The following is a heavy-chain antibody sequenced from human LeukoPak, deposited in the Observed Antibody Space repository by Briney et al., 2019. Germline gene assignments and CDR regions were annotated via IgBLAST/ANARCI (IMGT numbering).Heavy chain of an antibody. CDR2: ISYDGSNK. CDR1: GFTFSSYG. CDR3: AKWKYSYGPYYYYGMDV. J-gene: IGHJ6*02. V-gene: IGHV3-30*18. D-gene: IGHD5-18*01. Sequence: GGSLRLSCAASGFTFSSYGMHWVRQAPGKGLEWVAVISYDGSNKYYADSVKGRFTISRDNSKNTLYLQMNSLRAEDTAVYYCAKWKYSYGPYYYYGMDVWGQGTTVTVS.